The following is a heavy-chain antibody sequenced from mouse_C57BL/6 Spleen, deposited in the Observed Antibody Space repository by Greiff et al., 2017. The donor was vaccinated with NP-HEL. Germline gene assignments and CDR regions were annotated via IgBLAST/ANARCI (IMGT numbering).Heavy chain of an antibody. CDR1: GYAFSSYW. Sequence: VQLQQSGAELVKPGASVKISCKASGYAFSSYWMNWVKQRPGKGLEWIGQIYPGDGDTNYNGKFKGKATLTADKSSSTAYMQLSSLTSEDSAVYFCAKHYYGSSYGYFDVWGTGTTVTASS. J-gene: IGHJ1*03. CDR2: IYPGDGDT. V-gene: IGHV1-80*01. CDR3: AKHYYGSSYGYFDV. D-gene: IGHD1-1*01.